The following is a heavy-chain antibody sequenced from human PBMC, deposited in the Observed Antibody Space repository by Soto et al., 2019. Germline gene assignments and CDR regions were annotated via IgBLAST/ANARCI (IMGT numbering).Heavy chain of an antibody. J-gene: IGHJ4*02. CDR2: ISYDGSNK. CDR1: GFTFSSYG. CDR3: AKAKSIAARRLNNYFDY. V-gene: IGHV3-30*18. D-gene: IGHD6-6*01. Sequence: PGGSLRLSCAASGFTFSSYGMHWVRQAPGKGLEWVAVISYDGSNKYYADSVKGRFTISRDNSKNTLYLQMNSLRAEDTAVYYCAKAKSIAARRLNNYFDYWGQGTLVTVSS.